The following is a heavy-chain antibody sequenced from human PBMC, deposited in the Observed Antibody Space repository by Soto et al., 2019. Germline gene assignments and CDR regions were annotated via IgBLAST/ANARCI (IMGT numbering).Heavy chain of an antibody. D-gene: IGHD3-10*01. Sequence: QITLKESGPTLVKPTQTLTLTCTFSGFSLSTSGVGVGWIRQPPGKALEWLALISWDDANRYSPALNSRLTTTKDTSKNQGVLTMTNRDPVDTATYYCANRRGIKGVLYGMDVWGQGTTVPVSS. CDR1: GFSLSTSGVG. J-gene: IGHJ6*02. V-gene: IGHV2-5*02. CDR2: ISWDDAN. CDR3: ANRRGIKGVLYGMDV.